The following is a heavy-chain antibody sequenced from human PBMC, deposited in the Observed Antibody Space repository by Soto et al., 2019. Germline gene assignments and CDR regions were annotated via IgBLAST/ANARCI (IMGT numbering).Heavy chain of an antibody. CDR1: GYTFTSYG. Sequence: QVQLVQSGAEVKKPGASVKVSCKASGYTFTSYGISWVRQAPGQGLEWMGWISAYNGNTNYAQKLQGRVTMTTDTSPSTAYRELRSLRSDDTAVDYCTRLYSSNHYGMDVWGQGTTVTVSS. J-gene: IGHJ6*02. D-gene: IGHD6-13*01. V-gene: IGHV1-18*01. CDR2: ISAYNGNT. CDR3: TRLYSSNHYGMDV.